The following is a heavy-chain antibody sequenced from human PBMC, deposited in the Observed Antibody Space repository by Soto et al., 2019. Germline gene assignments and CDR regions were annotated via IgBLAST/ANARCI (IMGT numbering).Heavy chain of an antibody. V-gene: IGHV3-30*18. CDR3: AKGILSATIGPYAMDV. Sequence: SGGSLRLSCAASGFAFSSYAMHWVRQAPGKGLEWVGVISYDGNYIYYADSVKGRFTISRDNSKNTLYVQVNSLRPEDTAVYYCAKGILSATIGPYAMDVWGQGTTVTVSS. J-gene: IGHJ6*02. D-gene: IGHD3-16*01. CDR1: GFAFSSYA. CDR2: ISYDGNYI.